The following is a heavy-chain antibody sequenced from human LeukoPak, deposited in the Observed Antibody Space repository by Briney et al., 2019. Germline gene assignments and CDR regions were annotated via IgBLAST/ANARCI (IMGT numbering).Heavy chain of an antibody. CDR1: GFTFSTYS. J-gene: IGHJ4*02. D-gene: IGHD5-18*01. Sequence: WGSLRLSCAASGFTFSTYSMNWVRQAPGKGLEWVSFISTGSSTIYYADSVKGRFTISRDNAKNSLYLQMNSLRDEDTAVYYCARVAEIQLWLRSAFDYWGQGTLVTVSS. V-gene: IGHV3-48*02. CDR3: ARVAEIQLWLRSAFDY. CDR2: ISTGSSTI.